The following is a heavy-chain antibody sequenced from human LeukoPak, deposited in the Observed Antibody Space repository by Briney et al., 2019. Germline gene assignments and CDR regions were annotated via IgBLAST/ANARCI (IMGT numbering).Heavy chain of an antibody. Sequence: PSETLSLTCTVSGGSISSSSYYWGWISQTPGKGLEWIRSIYYSGSTYYNPSLKSRVTISVDTSKNQFSLKLSSVTAADTAVYYCARHMYNWNATFFDFWGQGTLVTVSS. CDR1: GGSISSSSYY. CDR2: IYYSGST. CDR3: ARHMYNWNATFFDF. V-gene: IGHV4-39*01. D-gene: IGHD1-1*01. J-gene: IGHJ4*02.